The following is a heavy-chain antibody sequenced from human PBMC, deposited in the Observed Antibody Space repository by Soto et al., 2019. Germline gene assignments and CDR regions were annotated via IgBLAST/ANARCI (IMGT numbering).Heavy chain of an antibody. J-gene: IGHJ4*02. Sequence: QVPLVESGGGLVKPGGSLSLSCAASGFTFSDYYMTWIRQAPGKGLEWVSYISSSGNSIYYADSVRGRFTVSRDNAKNSLFLQMNSLRAEDTAVYYCARRAAAGRSFDYWGLGTLVTVSS. CDR3: ARRAAAGRSFDY. CDR1: GFTFSDYY. CDR2: ISSSGNSI. D-gene: IGHD6-13*01. V-gene: IGHV3-11*01.